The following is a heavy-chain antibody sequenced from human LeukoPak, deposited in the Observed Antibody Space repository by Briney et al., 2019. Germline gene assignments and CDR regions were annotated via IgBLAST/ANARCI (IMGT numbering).Heavy chain of an antibody. D-gene: IGHD3-9*01. CDR2: INPSGGST. V-gene: IGHV1-46*01. CDR3: AIGTYYDILTGYDDAFDI. CDR1: GYTFTSYY. J-gene: IGHJ3*02. Sequence: ASVKVSCKASGYTFTSYYMHWVRQAPGQGLEWMGIINPSGGSTSYAQKFQGRVTMTRDTSTSTVYIELSSLRSEDTAVYYCAIGTYYDILTGYDDAFDIWGQGTMVTVSS.